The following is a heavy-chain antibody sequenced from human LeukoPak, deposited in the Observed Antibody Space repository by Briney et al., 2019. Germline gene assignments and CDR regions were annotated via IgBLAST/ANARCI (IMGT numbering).Heavy chain of an antibody. CDR2: INWNGGST. D-gene: IGHD6-19*01. V-gene: IGHV3-20*04. J-gene: IGHJ4*02. Sequence: GGSLRLSCAASGFTFNDYGMSWVRHAPGKGLEWVSGINWNGGSTGYADSVKGRFTISRDNAKNSLYLQMNSLRAEDTALYYCARYIAVAGAKVFDYWGQETLVTVSS. CDR1: GFTFNDYG. CDR3: ARYIAVAGAKVFDY.